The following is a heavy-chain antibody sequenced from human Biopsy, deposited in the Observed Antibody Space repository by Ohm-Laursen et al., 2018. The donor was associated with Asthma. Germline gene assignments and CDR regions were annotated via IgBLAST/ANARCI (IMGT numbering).Heavy chain of an antibody. CDR2: INAGDGNT. V-gene: IGHV1-3*01. J-gene: IGHJ3*01. D-gene: IGHD3-9*01. Sequence: GSSVKVSCKASGYTFISYAIHWVRQAPGQRLEWMGWINAGDGNTKYSQKFQGRVTITRDTSASTAYMDLRSLRSEDTAMYYCARTYYDFLTGQVNDAFDLWGQGTMVTVSS. CDR3: ARTYYDFLTGQVNDAFDL. CDR1: GYTFISYA.